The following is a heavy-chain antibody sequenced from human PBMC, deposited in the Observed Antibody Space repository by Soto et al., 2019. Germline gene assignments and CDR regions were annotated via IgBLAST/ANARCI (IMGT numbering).Heavy chain of an antibody. V-gene: IGHV1-2*02. CDR3: ARRSSTYLNEIIYDP. CDR2: IKTDSGDT. J-gene: IGHJ5*02. Sequence: QVQLVQSGAEAKRPGASVRVSCRASRYTFTSYDIYWVRQAPGQGLEWMGWIKTDSGDTDYAQNFQGRVTMTRDTSINTAYMELNNLVSDDTAVYYCARRSSTYLNEIIYDPWGQGTLVTVSS. CDR1: RYTFTSYD. D-gene: IGHD3-10*01.